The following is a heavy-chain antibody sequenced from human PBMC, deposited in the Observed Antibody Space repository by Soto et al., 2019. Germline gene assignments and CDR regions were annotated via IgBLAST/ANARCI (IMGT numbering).Heavy chain of an antibody. CDR3: AKDSQIRGGQQLVDAPDY. CDR1: GFTFSSYG. J-gene: IGHJ4*02. CDR2: ISYDGSSK. V-gene: IGHV3-30*18. D-gene: IGHD6-13*01. Sequence: QVQLVESGGGVVQPGRSLRLSCAASGFTFSSYGMHWVRQAPGKGLEWVAVISYDGSSKYYADSVKGRFTISRDNSKNTLYLQMNSLRAEDTAVYYCAKDSQIRGGQQLVDAPDYWGQGTLVTVSS.